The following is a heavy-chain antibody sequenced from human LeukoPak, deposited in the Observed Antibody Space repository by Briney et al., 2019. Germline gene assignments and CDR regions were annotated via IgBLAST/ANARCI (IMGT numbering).Heavy chain of an antibody. CDR1: GGSFSGYY. V-gene: IGHV4-34*01. CDR3: ARGLYSSSWSPIYYFDY. CDR2: INHSGST. J-gene: IGHJ4*02. D-gene: IGHD6-13*01. Sequence: SETLPLTCAVYGGSFSGYYWSWIRQTPGKGLEWIGEINHSGSTNYNPSLKSRVTISVDTSKNQFSLKLSSVTAADTAVYYCARGLYSSSWSPIYYFDYWGQGTLVTVSS.